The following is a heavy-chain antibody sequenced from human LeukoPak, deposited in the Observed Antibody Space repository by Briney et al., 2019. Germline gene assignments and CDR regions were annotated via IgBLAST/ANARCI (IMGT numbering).Heavy chain of an antibody. J-gene: IGHJ4*02. CDR1: GFTFSSYA. CDR2: ISYDGSNK. Sequence: GGSLRLSCAASGFTFSSYAMHWVRQAPGKGLEWVAVISYDGSNKYYADSVKGRFTISRDNSKSTLYLQMNSLRAEDTAVYFCAREGSSGGYFDYWGQGTLVTVSS. D-gene: IGHD6-19*01. V-gene: IGHV3-30-3*01. CDR3: AREGSSGGYFDY.